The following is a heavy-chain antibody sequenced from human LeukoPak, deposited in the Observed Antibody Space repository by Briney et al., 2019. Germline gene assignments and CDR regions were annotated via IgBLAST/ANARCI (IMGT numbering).Heavy chain of an antibody. CDR2: ISSSSGYT. V-gene: IGHV3-11*03. Sequence: GGSLRLSCAASGFTFSDYYMSWIRQAPGKGLEWVSYISSSSGYTNYADSVKGRFTISRDNAKNSLYLQMNSLRAEDTAVYYCARLEMATTRFDYWGQGTLVTVSS. J-gene: IGHJ4*02. D-gene: IGHD5-24*01. CDR1: GFTFSDYY. CDR3: ARLEMATTRFDY.